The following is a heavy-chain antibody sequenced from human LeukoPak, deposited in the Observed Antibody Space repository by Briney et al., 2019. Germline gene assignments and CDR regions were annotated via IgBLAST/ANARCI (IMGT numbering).Heavy chain of an antibody. V-gene: IGHV4-4*02. CDR3: ARRRQYYYGSGSPYFDY. CDR2: IYHSGST. CDR1: GVSISSSNW. D-gene: IGHD3-10*01. J-gene: IGHJ4*02. Sequence: SGTLSLTCAVSGVSISSSNWWNWVRQPQGKGLEWIGEIYHSGSTNYNPSLKSRVTISVDTSKNQFSLKLSSVTAADTAVYYCARRRQYYYGSGSPYFDYWGQGTLVTVSS.